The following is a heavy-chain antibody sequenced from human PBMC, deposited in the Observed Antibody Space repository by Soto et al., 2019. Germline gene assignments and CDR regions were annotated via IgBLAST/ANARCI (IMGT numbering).Heavy chain of an antibody. D-gene: IGHD5-12*01. Sequence: EVQLLESGGGLVQPGGSLRLSCAASGFTFSNYAMNWVRQAPGKGLEWVSAISGSGSTYYADSVKGRFTISRDNSKNTLYMQMNSLRAEETAVDYGAKVPLRLDYFDYWGPGTLVTVSS. CDR2: ISGSGST. J-gene: IGHJ4*02. CDR3: AKVPLRLDYFDY. V-gene: IGHV3-23*01. CDR1: GFTFSNYA.